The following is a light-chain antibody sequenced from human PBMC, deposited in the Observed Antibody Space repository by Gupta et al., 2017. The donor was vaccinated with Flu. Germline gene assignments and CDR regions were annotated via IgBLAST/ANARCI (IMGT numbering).Light chain of an antibody. CDR3: QQDNRPYT. CDR2: KAS. Sequence: SPSTLSASVGDKVTITCRASQSISNWLDWYQQKPGQAPKLLIYKASTLESGVPLRFSGSGSGTEFTLTSSSRQPDDFANYHCQQDNRPYTFGQGTKLEIK. J-gene: IGKJ2*01. CDR1: QSISNW. V-gene: IGKV1-5*03.